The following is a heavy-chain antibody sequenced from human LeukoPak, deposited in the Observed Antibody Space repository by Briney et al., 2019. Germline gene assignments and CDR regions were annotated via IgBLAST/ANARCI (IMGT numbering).Heavy chain of an antibody. CDR3: ARTIVVVPAAMLRGNYYMDV. Sequence: PSGTLSLTCTVSGGSISSSSYYWGWIRQPPGKGLEWIGSIYYSGSTYYNPSLKSRVTISVDTSKNQFSLKLSSVTAADTAVYYCARTIVVVPAAMLRGNYYMDVWGKGTTVTISS. J-gene: IGHJ6*03. CDR1: GGSISSSSYY. V-gene: IGHV4-39*07. D-gene: IGHD2-2*01. CDR2: IYYSGST.